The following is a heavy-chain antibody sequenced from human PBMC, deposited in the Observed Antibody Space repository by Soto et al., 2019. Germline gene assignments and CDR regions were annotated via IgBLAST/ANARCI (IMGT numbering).Heavy chain of an antibody. D-gene: IGHD2-21*01. CDR3: AASCVACGGFNYYGMDV. CDR2: IYYSGST. Sequence: QVQLQESGPGLVKPSQTLSLTCTVSGDSISSGGYYRSWIRQHPGKGLEWIGYIYYSGSTYYNPSLKSRVTISVDTSKNQFSLKLSSVTAADTAVYYCAASCVACGGFNYYGMDVWGQGTTVTVSS. V-gene: IGHV4-31*03. J-gene: IGHJ6*02. CDR1: GDSISSGGYY.